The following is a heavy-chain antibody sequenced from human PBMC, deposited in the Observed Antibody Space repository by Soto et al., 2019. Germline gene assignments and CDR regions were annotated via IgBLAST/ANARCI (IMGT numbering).Heavy chain of an antibody. J-gene: IGHJ4*02. CDR1: GGTFSSYT. V-gene: IGHV1-69*02. Sequence: QVQLVQSGAEVKKPGSSVKVSCKASGGTFSSYTISWVRQAPGQGLEWMGRIIPILGIANYAQKFQGRVTITADKSTSTDYMELSSLRSEDTAVYYCANDLGYCSGGSCYSFYHWGQGTLVTVSS. D-gene: IGHD2-15*01. CDR2: IIPILGIA. CDR3: ANDLGYCSGGSCYSFYH.